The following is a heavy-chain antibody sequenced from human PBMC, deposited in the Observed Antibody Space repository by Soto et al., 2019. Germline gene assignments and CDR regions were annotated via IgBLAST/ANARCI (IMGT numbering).Heavy chain of an antibody. CDR1: GFTVSSYA. J-gene: IGHJ6*03. CDR3: XXXXXXXXTTGYYMDV. V-gene: IGHV3-23*01. D-gene: IGHD4-4*01. CDR2: ISGSGST. Sequence: EVQLLESGGGLVQPGGSLRLSCAASGFTVSSYAMSWVRQAPGKGLEWVSVISGSGSTYSADSVKGRFTISRDSSXNTVXXXXXXXXXXXXXXXXXXXXXXXXXTTGYYMDVWGRGTTVTVSS.